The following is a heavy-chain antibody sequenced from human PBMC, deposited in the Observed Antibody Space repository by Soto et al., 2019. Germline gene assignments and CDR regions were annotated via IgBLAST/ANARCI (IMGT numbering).Heavy chain of an antibody. Sequence: PSETLSLTCTVSGGSISSYYWTWIRQPPGKGLEWIGYIYYSGSTNYNPSLKSRVTISVDTSKNQFSLKLSSVTAADTAVYYCARDQHDFWSDYYYMDVWGKGTTVTVSS. CDR1: GGSISSYY. J-gene: IGHJ6*03. V-gene: IGHV4-59*01. CDR2: IYYSGST. D-gene: IGHD3-3*01. CDR3: ARDQHDFWSDYYYMDV.